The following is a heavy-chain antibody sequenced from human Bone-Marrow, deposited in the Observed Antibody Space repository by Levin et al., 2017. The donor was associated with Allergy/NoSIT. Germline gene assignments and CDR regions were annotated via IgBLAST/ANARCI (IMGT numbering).Heavy chain of an antibody. V-gene: IGHV2-5*02. J-gene: IGHJ6*03. CDR1: GFSLSAPAAG. CDR3: AHSSPTSFYYHMDV. D-gene: IGHD1-1*01. Sequence: SGPTLVKPTQSLTLTCTFSGFSLSAPAAGVGWIRQPPGRALEWLAAIYWDDDKRYSASLQSRPTITKDTSKNQAVLTMANMDPVDTATYYCAHSSPTSFYYHMDVWGKGTAVTVS. CDR2: IYWDDDK.